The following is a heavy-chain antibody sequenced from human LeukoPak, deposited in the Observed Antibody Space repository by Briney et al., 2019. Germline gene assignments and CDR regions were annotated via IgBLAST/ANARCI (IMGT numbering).Heavy chain of an antibody. D-gene: IGHD2-2*01. Sequence: XTNYNPSLKSRVTISVDTSKNQFSLKLSSVTAADTAVYYCARDARYCSSTSCSHYYYYGMDVWGQGTTVTVSS. CDR3: ARDARYCSSTSCSHYYYYGMDV. J-gene: IGHJ6*02. V-gene: IGHV4-34*01. CDR2: XT.